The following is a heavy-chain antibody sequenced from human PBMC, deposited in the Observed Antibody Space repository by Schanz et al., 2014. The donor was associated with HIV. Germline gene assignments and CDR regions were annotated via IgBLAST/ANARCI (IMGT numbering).Heavy chain of an antibody. V-gene: IGHV1-2*02. CDR3: ARRSLHYLQWLYDDVFDI. CDR1: GYGYIFTTYY. CDR2: INPNSGST. D-gene: IGHD3-3*01. J-gene: IGHJ3*02. Sequence: QVPLVQSGAEVKKPGASVTISCKASGYGYIFTTYYIHWVRQAPGQGLEWMGWINPNSGSTIYAQKFQGRVTMTRETSINTAYMEMSGLRSDDTAVYYCARRSLHYLQWLYDDVFDIWGQGTMVTVSS.